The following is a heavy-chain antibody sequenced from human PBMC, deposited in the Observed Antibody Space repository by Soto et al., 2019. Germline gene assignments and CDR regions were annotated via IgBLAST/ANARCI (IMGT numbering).Heavy chain of an antibody. J-gene: IGHJ6*02. Sequence: KPSETLSLTCTVSGGSISSGGYYWSWIRQHPGKGLEWIGYIYYSGSTYYNPSLKSRVTISVDASKNQFSLKLSSVTAADTAVYYCARDDIVVVPGRYYYYGMDVWGQGTTVTVSS. CDR2: IYYSGST. V-gene: IGHV4-31*03. D-gene: IGHD2-2*01. CDR3: ARDDIVVVPGRYYYYGMDV. CDR1: GGSISSGGYY.